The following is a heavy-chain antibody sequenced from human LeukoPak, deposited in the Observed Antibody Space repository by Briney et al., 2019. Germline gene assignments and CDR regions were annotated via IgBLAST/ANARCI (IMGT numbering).Heavy chain of an antibody. J-gene: IGHJ6*02. CDR3: ARDRLYSSSWYPTSPYYGMDV. Sequence: LSLTCAVYGGSFNGYYWSWIRQAPGKGLEWVSYISSSGSTIYYADSVKGRFTISRDNAKNSLYLQMNSLRAEDTAVYYCARDRLYSSSWYPTSPYYGMDVWGQGTTVTVSS. CDR2: ISSSGSTI. CDR1: GGSFNGYY. D-gene: IGHD6-13*01. V-gene: IGHV3-11*01.